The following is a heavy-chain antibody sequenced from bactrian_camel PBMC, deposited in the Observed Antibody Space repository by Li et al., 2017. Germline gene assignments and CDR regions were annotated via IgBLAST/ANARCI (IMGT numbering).Heavy chain of an antibody. CDR1: GYMYTRNC. Sequence: HVQLVESGGGSVQAGGSLRLACTAPGYMYTRNCLGWFRRNQGTERAGVAAIYTGDGTTHYGESVRGRFTISHDNADNTLYLQLNSLRPEDTAMYYCAADPPWESECPSIGAPDEFDYWGQGTQVTVS. V-gene: IGHV3S54*01. CDR2: IYTGDGTT. CDR3: AADPPWESECPSIGAPDEFDY. J-gene: IGHJ4*01.